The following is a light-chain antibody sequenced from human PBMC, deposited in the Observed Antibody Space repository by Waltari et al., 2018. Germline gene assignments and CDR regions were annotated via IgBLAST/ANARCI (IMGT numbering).Light chain of an antibody. Sequence: QSVLTPPASVSGSPGQSITIPCTGTSSDVGSYNFVSWYQQHPGKAPKLIIFNVSNRPSGVSNRFSGSKSGNTASLTISGLQAEDEADFYCSSFSSGSTPVVFGGGTMLTVL. CDR3: SSFSSGSTPVV. CDR1: SSDVGSYNF. CDR2: NVS. V-gene: IGLV2-14*03. J-gene: IGLJ2*01.